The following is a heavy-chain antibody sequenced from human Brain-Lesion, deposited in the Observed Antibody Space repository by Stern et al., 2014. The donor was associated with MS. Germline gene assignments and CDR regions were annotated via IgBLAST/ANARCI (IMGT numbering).Heavy chain of an antibody. D-gene: IGHD1-26*01. CDR3: ATLSPGAGGNYYRHFDY. CDR1: GYTLTELS. Sequence: VQLVESGAEVKKPGASVKVSCKVSGYTLTELSMHWVRQAPRKGLEWMGGFDPEDGKTIHAQKFQGRVNMTEDTSTDTAYMELSSLRSEDTAVYYCATLSPGAGGNYYRHFDYWGQGTLVTVSS. J-gene: IGHJ4*02. V-gene: IGHV1-24*01. CDR2: FDPEDGKT.